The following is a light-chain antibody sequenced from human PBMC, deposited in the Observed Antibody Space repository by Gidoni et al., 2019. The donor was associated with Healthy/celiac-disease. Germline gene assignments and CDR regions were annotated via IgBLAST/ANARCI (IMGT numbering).Light chain of an antibody. J-gene: IGKJ2*01. CDR2: GAS. CDR3: QQYGSSPYT. V-gene: IGKV3-20*01. Sequence: EIVLTQSPGTLSLSPGERATLSCRASQSVSSSYLAWYQQKPGQAPRLLLYGASSRATGIPDRFSGSGSGTDFTLTISRLEPEDFAVYYCQQYGSSPYTFXQGTKLEIK. CDR1: QSVSSSY.